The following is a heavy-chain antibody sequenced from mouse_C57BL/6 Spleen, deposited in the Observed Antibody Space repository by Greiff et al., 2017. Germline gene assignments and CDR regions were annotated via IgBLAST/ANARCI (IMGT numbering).Heavy chain of an antibody. CDR2: IHPSDSDT. V-gene: IGHV1-74*01. CDR1: GYTFTSYW. CDR3: APLYDGYPAWFAY. Sequence: VQLQQPGAELVKPGASVKVSCKASGYTFTSYWMLWVKQRPGQGLEWIGRIHPSDSDTNYNQKFKGKATLTVDKSSSTAYMQLSSLTSEDSAVYYCAPLYDGYPAWFAYWGQGTLVTVSA. J-gene: IGHJ3*01. D-gene: IGHD2-3*01.